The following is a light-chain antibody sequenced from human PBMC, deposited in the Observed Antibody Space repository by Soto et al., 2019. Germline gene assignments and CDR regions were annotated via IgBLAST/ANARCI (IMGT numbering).Light chain of an antibody. V-gene: IGLV2-14*01. Sequence: QSVLTKPASVSGSPGQSITISCTGTSSDVGDYNYVSWYQQYPGKAPKLMIYEVSHRLSGVSNRFSGSKSGYTASLTISGLQDEDEADYYCSSYISNSIVVFGGGTKLTVL. J-gene: IGLJ2*01. CDR2: EVS. CDR1: SSDVGDYNY. CDR3: SSYISNSIVV.